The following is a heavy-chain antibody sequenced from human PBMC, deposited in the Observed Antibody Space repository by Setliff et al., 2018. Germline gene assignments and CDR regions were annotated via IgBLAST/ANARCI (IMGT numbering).Heavy chain of an antibody. D-gene: IGHD6-13*01. CDR3: ARDQGHGITAAGPDF. Sequence: GESLKISCKGSGYSFTSYWIGWVRQMPGKGLEWMGIIYPGDSDTRYSPSFQGQVTISADKSISTAYLQWSSLKASDTAVYFCARDQGHGITAAGPDFWGQGTLVTVSS. CDR1: GYSFTSYW. J-gene: IGHJ4*02. V-gene: IGHV5-51*01. CDR2: IYPGDSDT.